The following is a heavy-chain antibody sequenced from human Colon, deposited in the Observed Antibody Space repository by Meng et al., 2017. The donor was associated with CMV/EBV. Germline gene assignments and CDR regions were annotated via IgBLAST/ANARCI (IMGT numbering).Heavy chain of an antibody. CDR2: IYWDNDA. CDR3: ARTLYPTSYYFGP. CDR1: GFSLTTYGMG. J-gene: IGHJ5*02. D-gene: IGHD3-22*01. V-gene: IGHV2-5*02. Sequence: QITLKESGPALVEPTQTLTLTGTFSGFSLTTYGMGVGWIRQPPGEALEWLSAIYWDNDARYSPSLRSRLSITKDTSKNQVVLTMTNLGPVDTATYYCARTLYPTSYYFGPWGPGTRVTVSS.